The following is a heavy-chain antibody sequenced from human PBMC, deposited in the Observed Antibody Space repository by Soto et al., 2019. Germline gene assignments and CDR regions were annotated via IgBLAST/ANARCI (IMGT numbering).Heavy chain of an antibody. V-gene: IGHV1-18*01. CDR2: VNTYNGNP. D-gene: IGHD6-13*01. CDR3: ARDSQYSTSWQRFDS. J-gene: IGHJ4*02. CDR1: GYTFTNYA. Sequence: QVQLVQSGGELKKPGASVKVSWKASGYTFTNYAISWVRQAPGRGLEWMGWVNTYNGNPNYAQIFQGRVTMTTDTSTGTAYMELRSLKSDDSAIYYCARDSQYSTSWQRFDSWGQGTLVTVSS.